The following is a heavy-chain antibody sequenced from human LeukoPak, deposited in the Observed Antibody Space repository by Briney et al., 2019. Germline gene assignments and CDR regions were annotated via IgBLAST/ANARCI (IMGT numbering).Heavy chain of an antibody. CDR1: GYTFTSYG. J-gene: IGHJ6*02. Sequence: ASVKVSCKASGYTFTSYGISWVRQAPGQGLEWMGWISAYNGNTNYAEKVQGRVTMTRDTSTSTAYTELRSVRSDDTAVYYCARWAIVVVPAAMLPYSYYGMDVWGQGTTVTVSS. V-gene: IGHV1-18*01. CDR3: ARWAIVVVPAAMLPYSYYGMDV. D-gene: IGHD2-2*01. CDR2: ISAYNGNT.